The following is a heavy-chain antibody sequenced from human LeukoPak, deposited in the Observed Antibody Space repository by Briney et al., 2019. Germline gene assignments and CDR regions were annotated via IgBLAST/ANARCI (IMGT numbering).Heavy chain of an antibody. CDR3: ARQWGRIRLGELSSIDY. J-gene: IGHJ4*02. CDR1: GGSISSSSYY. Sequence: SETLSLTCTVSGGSISSSSYYWGWIRQPPGKGLEWIGSMYYSGSTYYNPSLKSRVTISVDTSKNQFSLKLSSVTAADTAVYYCARQWGRIRLGELSSIDYWGQGTLVTVSS. V-gene: IGHV4-39*01. D-gene: IGHD3-16*02. CDR2: MYYSGST.